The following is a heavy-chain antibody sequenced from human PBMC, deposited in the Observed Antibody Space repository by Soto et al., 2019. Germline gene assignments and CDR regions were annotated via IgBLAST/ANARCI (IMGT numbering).Heavy chain of an antibody. Sequence: SETLSLTCTVSGGSVISSSYYWGWVRQPPGKGLEWIGSVYYSGSTYYNPSLESRVTISVDKSKNQFSLKLMSLSAADTAVYYCGRLEGLATISYYFDYWGQGALVTVS. CDR1: GGSVISSSYY. D-gene: IGHD3-9*01. V-gene: IGHV4-39*01. J-gene: IGHJ4*02. CDR2: VYYSGST. CDR3: GRLEGLATISYYFDY.